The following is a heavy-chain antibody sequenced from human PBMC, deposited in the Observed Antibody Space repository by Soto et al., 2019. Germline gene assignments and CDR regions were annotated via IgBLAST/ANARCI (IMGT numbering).Heavy chain of an antibody. J-gene: IGHJ4*02. D-gene: IGHD6-19*01. V-gene: IGHV3-48*03. CDR3: AIHRRVRWLVQGASDYFDY. Sequence: GSLRLSCAASGFTFSSYEMNWVRQAPGKGLEWVSYISSSGSTIYYADSVKGRFTISRDNAKNSLYLQMNSLRAEDTAVYYCAIHRRVRWLVQGASDYFDYWGQGTLVTVSS. CDR2: ISSSGSTI. CDR1: GFTFSSYE.